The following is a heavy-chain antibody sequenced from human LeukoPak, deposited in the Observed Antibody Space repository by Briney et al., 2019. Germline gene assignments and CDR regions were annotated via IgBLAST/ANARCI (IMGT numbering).Heavy chain of an antibody. CDR1: GYRFTSYW. V-gene: IGHV5-51*01. CDR3: ARGNNENYYDWFDP. J-gene: IGHJ5*02. Sequence: GESLKISCKGSGYRFTSYWIAWVRQMPGKGLEWMGIIYPGDSDTRYSPSFRGQVTISADKSTSTAYLQWSSLKASDSAMYYCARGNNENYYDWFDPWGQGTLVTVSS. CDR2: IYPGDSDT. D-gene: IGHD3-22*01.